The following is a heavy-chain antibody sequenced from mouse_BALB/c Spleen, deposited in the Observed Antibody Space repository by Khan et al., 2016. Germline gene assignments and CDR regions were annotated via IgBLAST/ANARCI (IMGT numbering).Heavy chain of an antibody. CDR1: GYTFSTYW. V-gene: IGHV1-9*01. Sequence: QVQLQQPGAELMKPGASVKISCKATGYTFSTYWIEWVKQRPGHGLEWIGEILPGSGSTNYNEKFKGKATFTADTSSNTAYMQLSSLTSEDSAVYYCARRRDYGTSPAWFAYWGQGTLVTVSA. J-gene: IGHJ3*01. D-gene: IGHD1-1*01. CDR3: ARRRDYGTSPAWFAY. CDR2: ILPGSGST.